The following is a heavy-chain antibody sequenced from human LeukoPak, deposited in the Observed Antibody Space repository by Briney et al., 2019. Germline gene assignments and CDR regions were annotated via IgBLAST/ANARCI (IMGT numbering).Heavy chain of an antibody. V-gene: IGHV1-2*02. CDR2: INPDTGAT. CDR1: GYTFTDYY. J-gene: IGHJ5*02. D-gene: IGHD3-22*01. CDR3: ARDRVERPYYYDSSGYYGWWFDP. Sequence: ASVKVSCKASGYTFTDYYIHWVRQAPGQGLEWMGWINPDTGATNFAQKFLGRVTLTRDTSITTAYMEVNSQTSDDTAVYYCARDRVERPYYYDSSGYYGWWFDPWGQGTLVTVSS.